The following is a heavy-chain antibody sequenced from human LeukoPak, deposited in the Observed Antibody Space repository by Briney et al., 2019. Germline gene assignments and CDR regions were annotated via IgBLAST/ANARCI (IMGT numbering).Heavy chain of an antibody. CDR2: INSDGSST. V-gene: IGHV3-74*01. D-gene: IGHD6-19*01. J-gene: IGHJ4*02. Sequence: GGSLRLSCAASGFTFSSYWMHWVRQTPGKGLVWVSRINSDGSSTTYADSVKGRFTISRDNAKNMLYLQMNSLRTEDTAVYYCARDRIAVARRGGAFDIWGQGTLVTVSS. CDR3: ARDRIAVARRGGAFDI. CDR1: GFTFSSYW.